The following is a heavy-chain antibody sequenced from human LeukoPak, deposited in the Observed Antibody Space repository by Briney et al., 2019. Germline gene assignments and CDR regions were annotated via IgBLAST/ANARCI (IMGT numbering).Heavy chain of an antibody. D-gene: IGHD1-26*01. CDR2: ITGSGGRI. V-gene: IGHV3-23*01. Sequence: GGSLRLSCAASGFIVSRKYMSWVRQAPGKGLEWVSGITGSGGRIYYADSVKGRFTISRDNSKSTLYLQMNSLRAEDTAVYYCAKPDMGYWAVDYWGQGTLVTVSS. CDR1: GFIVSRKY. CDR3: AKPDMGYWAVDY. J-gene: IGHJ4*02.